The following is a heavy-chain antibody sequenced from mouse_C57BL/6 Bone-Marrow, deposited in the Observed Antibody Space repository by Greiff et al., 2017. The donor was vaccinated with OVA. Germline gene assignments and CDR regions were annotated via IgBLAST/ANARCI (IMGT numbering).Heavy chain of an antibody. D-gene: IGHD1-1*01. Sequence: VQLKESGAELVRPGASVKLSCTASGFNIKDDYMHWVKQRPEQGLEWIGWIDPENGDTEYASKFQGKATITADTSSNTAYLQLSSLTSEDTSVYYCTTDYYGSSPYWYVDVWGTGTTVTVSS. CDR2: IDPENGDT. CDR1: GFNIKDDY. CDR3: TTDYYGSSPYWYVDV. V-gene: IGHV14-4*01. J-gene: IGHJ1*03.